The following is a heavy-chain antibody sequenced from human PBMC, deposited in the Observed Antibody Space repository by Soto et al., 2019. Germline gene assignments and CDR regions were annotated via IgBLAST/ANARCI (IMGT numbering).Heavy chain of an antibody. CDR1: GFTFDDYA. D-gene: IGHD5-12*01. CDR3: AKESYDGGAFDI. Sequence: GGSLRLSCAASGFTFDDYAMHWVRQAPGKGLEWVSGISWNSGSIGYADSVKGRFTISRDNAKNSLYLQMNSLRAEDTALYYCAKESYDGGAFDIWGQGTMVTVSS. CDR2: ISWNSGSI. V-gene: IGHV3-9*01. J-gene: IGHJ3*02.